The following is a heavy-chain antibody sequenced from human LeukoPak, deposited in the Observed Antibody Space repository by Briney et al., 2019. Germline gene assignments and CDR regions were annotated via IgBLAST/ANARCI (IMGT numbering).Heavy chain of an antibody. J-gene: IGHJ4*02. Sequence: GGSLRLSCATSGFTFSSYGMHWVRQAPGKGLEWVAFIRYDGSNQYYADSVKGRFTISRDNSKNTLYLQMNSLRPEDTAVYYCARDFVVDSSSWYSSTDYWGQGTLVTVSS. D-gene: IGHD6-13*01. V-gene: IGHV3-30*02. CDR2: IRYDGSNQ. CDR3: ARDFVVDSSSWYSSTDY. CDR1: GFTFSSYG.